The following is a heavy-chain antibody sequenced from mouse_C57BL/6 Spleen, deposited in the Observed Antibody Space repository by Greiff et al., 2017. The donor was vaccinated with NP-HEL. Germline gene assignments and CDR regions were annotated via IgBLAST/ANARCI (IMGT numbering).Heavy chain of an antibody. Sequence: VQLQQSGPVLVKPGASVKMSCKASGYTFTDYYMNWVKQSHGKSLEWIGVINPYNGGTSYNQKFKGKATLTVDKSSSTAYMELNSLTSEDSAVYYCARTYRITTVVATKGYAMDYWGQGTSVTVSS. J-gene: IGHJ4*01. V-gene: IGHV1-19*01. CDR1: GYTFTDYY. CDR3: ARTYRITTVVATKGYAMDY. CDR2: INPYNGGT. D-gene: IGHD1-1*01.